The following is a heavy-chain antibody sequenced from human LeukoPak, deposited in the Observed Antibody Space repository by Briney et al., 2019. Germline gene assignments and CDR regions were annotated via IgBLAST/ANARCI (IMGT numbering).Heavy chain of an antibody. CDR2: ISGYDGNT. CDR1: GYTFTTSG. Sequence: ASVKVSCKASGYTFTTSGLSWVRQAPGQGLEWMGWISGYDGNTNYAQKLQGRVTMTTDTSTSTAYMELRSLRSDDTAVYYCASPLSYYDYVWGSYRFDYWGQGTLVTVSS. J-gene: IGHJ4*02. V-gene: IGHV1-18*01. D-gene: IGHD3-16*01. CDR3: ASPLSYYDYVWGSYRFDY.